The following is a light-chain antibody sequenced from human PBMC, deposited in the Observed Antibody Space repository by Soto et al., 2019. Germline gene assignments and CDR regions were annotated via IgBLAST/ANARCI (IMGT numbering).Light chain of an antibody. V-gene: IGKV3-11*01. Sequence: EIVLTQSPATLSLSPGERATLSCSASQSVSSYLAWYQQKPGQAPRLLLYAASNRATGIPARFSGSGSGTDFTTTISSLEPEDFAVYDCTPRSNWPPITFGHGTRLEIK. CDR1: QSVSSY. CDR3: TPRSNWPPIT. CDR2: AAS. J-gene: IGKJ5*01.